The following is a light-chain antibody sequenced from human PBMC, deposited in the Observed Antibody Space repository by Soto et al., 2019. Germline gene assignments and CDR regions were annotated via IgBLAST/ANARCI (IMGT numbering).Light chain of an antibody. CDR3: QESYTSLT. V-gene: IGKV1-9*01. Sequence: DIQLTQSPSFLSASVGDRVTITCRASQGISSYLAWYQQKPGKAPKLLIYAASTLQSGVPSRFSGSGSGTEFTLTVSGLQPEDFATYYCQESYTSLTFGGGTKVEI. CDR1: QGISSY. J-gene: IGKJ4*01. CDR2: AAS.